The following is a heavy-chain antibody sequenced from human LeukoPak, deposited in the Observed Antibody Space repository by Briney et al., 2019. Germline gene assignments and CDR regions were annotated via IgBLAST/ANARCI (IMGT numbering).Heavy chain of an antibody. CDR3: ARAGLGGIVVVPAAEWSWFDP. CDR2: INPGGGST. V-gene: IGHV1-46*03. J-gene: IGHJ5*02. CDR1: GYTFTSYY. D-gene: IGHD2-2*01. Sequence: ASVKVSCKASGYTFTSYYMHWVRQAPGQGLEWMGIINPGGGSTSYAQKFQGRVTMTRDASTSTVYMELSSLRSEDTAVYYCARAGLGGIVVVPAAEWSWFDPWGQGTLVTVSS.